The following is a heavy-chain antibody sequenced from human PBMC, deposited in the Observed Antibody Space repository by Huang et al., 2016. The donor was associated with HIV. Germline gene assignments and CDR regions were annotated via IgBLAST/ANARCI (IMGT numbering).Heavy chain of an antibody. D-gene: IGHD4-17*01. V-gene: IGHV4-34*02. J-gene: IGHJ5*02. CDR3: ARGVSSVTADENYFDP. CDR2: IEQTGNT. Sequence: QVQLQQWGAGLLEPSETLSLTCAVFGGSFNTYYWTWIRQPPGKGVEWLGEIEQTGNTNYNGSLKSRVSVSVDKSKRQFSLKLTSLTAADTAVYYCARGVSSVTADENYFDPWGQGTLVTVSS. CDR1: GGSFNTYY.